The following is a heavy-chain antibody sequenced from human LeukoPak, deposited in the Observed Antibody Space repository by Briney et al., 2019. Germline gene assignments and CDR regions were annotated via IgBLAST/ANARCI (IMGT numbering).Heavy chain of an antibody. CDR2: ISSSSSTI. CDR3: ARARGTTGTIPNWFDP. CDR1: GFTFSSYS. Sequence: AGGSLRLSCAASGFTFSSYSMNWVRQAPGKGLEWVSYISSSSSTIYYADSVKGRFTISRDNAKNSLYLQMNSLRAEDTAVYYCARARGTTGTIPNWFDPWGQGTLVTVSS. V-gene: IGHV3-48*01. J-gene: IGHJ5*02. D-gene: IGHD1-1*01.